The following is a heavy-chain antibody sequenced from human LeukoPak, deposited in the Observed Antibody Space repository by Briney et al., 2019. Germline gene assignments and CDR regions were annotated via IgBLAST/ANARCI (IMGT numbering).Heavy chain of an antibody. Sequence: GGSLRLSCAASGFTFSSYGMHWVRQAPGKGLEWVAVIWYDGSNKYYADSVKGRFTISRDNSKNTLYLQMNSLRAEDTAVYYCTTTVKWDWDYWGQGTLVTVSS. CDR1: GFTFSSYG. J-gene: IGHJ4*02. V-gene: IGHV3-33*01. CDR3: TTTVKWDWDY. CDR2: IWYDGSNK. D-gene: IGHD1-26*01.